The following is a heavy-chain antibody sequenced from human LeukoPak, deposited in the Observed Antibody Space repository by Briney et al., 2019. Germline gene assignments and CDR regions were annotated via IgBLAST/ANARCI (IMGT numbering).Heavy chain of an antibody. Sequence: SETLSLTRAVSGGSISRYYWIWIRQPAGKGLEWIGRLYASGSTNYNPSLKSRVTMSVDTSKNQFSLKLISVTAADTAVYYCARARAAAGTDWFDPWGQATLVTVSS. CDR2: LYASGST. J-gene: IGHJ5*02. V-gene: IGHV4-4*07. CDR1: GGSISRYY. CDR3: ARARAAAGTDWFDP. D-gene: IGHD6-13*01.